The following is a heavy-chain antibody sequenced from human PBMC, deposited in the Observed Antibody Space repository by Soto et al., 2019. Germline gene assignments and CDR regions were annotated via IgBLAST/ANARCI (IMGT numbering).Heavy chain of an antibody. D-gene: IGHD4-17*01. V-gene: IGHV3-30*18. Sequence: GGSLRLSCAASGFTFSSYGMHWVRQAPGKGLEWVAVISYDGSNKYYADSVKGRFTISRDNSKNTLYLQMNSLRAEDTAVYYCAKEIVWDYGDDIGMDVWGQGTTVTVSS. CDR2: ISYDGSNK. J-gene: IGHJ6*02. CDR1: GFTFSSYG. CDR3: AKEIVWDYGDDIGMDV.